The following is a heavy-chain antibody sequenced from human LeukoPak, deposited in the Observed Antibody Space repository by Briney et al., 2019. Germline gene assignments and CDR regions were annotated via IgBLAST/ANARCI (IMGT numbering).Heavy chain of an antibody. J-gene: IGHJ4*02. CDR1: TYSISSGYY. D-gene: IGHD3-10*01. CDR2: IYHSGSS. V-gene: IGHV4-38-2*02. Sequence: PSETLSLTCTVSTYSISSGYYWGWIRRPPGKGLEWIGSIYHSGSSYYNPSLKSRVTISVDTSKNQFSLKLSSVTAADTAVYCCARCRPKTYYGSGIYFPDYWGQGTLVTVSS. CDR3: ARCRPKTYYGSGIYFPDY.